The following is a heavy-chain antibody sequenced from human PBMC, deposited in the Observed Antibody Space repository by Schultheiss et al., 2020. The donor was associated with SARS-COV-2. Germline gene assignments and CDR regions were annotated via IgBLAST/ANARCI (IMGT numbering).Heavy chain of an antibody. CDR2: INHSGST. J-gene: IGHJ4*02. Sequence: SQTLSLTCTVSGGSISSSSYYWGWIRQPPGKGLEWIGEINHSGSTNYNPSLKSRVTISVDTSKNQFSLKLSSVTAADTAVYYCARVGTVDDYWGQGTLVTVSS. CDR3: ARVGTVDDY. CDR1: GGSISSSSYY. D-gene: IGHD4-23*01. V-gene: IGHV4-39*07.